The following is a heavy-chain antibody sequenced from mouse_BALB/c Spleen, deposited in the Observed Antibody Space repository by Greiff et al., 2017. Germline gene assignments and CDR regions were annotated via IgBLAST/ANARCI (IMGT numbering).Heavy chain of an antibody. Sequence: VQLQQPGSELVRPGASVKLSCKASGYTFTSYWMHWVKQRPGQGLEWIGYINPSTGYTEYNQKFKDKATLTADKSSSTAYMQLSSLTSEDSAVYYCAKLYYGSSGFAYWGQGTLVTVSA. CDR2: INPSTGYT. V-gene: IGHV1-4*01. D-gene: IGHD1-1*01. J-gene: IGHJ3*01. CDR1: GYTFTSYW. CDR3: AKLYYGSSGFAY.